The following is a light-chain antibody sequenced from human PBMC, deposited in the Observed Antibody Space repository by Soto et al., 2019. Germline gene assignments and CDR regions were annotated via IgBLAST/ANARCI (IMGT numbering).Light chain of an antibody. CDR3: QTWGTGYWV. V-gene: IGLV4-69*01. Sequence: QLVLTQSPSASASLGASVKLTCTLSSGHRSYDIAWHQQQPEKGPRYLMKGNSAGINTKGDGIPDRLSGSSSGAERYLTISTLQSEDEADYYCQTWGTGYWVFGGGTKLTVL. CDR1: SGHRSYD. J-gene: IGLJ3*02. CDR2: GNSAGIN.